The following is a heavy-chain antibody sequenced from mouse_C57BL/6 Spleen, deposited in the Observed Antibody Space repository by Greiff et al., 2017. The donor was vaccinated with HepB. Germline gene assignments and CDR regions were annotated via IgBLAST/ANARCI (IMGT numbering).Heavy chain of an antibody. CDR2: INPSSGYT. J-gene: IGHJ4*01. V-gene: IGHV1-7*01. D-gene: IGHD1-1*01. CDR1: GYTFTSYW. CDR3: AYGSRGYAMDY. Sequence: QVQLQQSGAELAKPGASVKLSCKASGYTFTSYWMHWVNQRPGQGLEWIGYINPSSGYTKYNQKFKDKATLTADKSSSTAYMQLSSLTYEDSAVYYCAYGSRGYAMDYWGQGTSVTVSS.